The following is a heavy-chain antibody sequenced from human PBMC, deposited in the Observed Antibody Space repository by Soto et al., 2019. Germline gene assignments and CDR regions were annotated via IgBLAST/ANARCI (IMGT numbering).Heavy chain of an antibody. D-gene: IGHD5-18*01. CDR3: ARHGYSYGGGYFDD. CDR2: IYSGGIA. CDR1: GFTVSSNY. J-gene: IGHJ4*02. Sequence: EVQLVESGGGLVQPGGSLRLSCAASGFTVSSNYMSWVRQAPGKGLEWVSVIYSGGIAYYADSVKGRFTISRENSKNTLYLQMNSLRAEDTAVYYCARHGYSYGGGYFDDLGQGTLVTVSS. V-gene: IGHV3-66*04.